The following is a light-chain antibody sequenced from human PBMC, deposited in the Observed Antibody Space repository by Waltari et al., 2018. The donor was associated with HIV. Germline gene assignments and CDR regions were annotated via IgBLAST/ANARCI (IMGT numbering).Light chain of an antibody. V-gene: IGKV3-15*01. J-gene: IGKJ1*01. CDR1: QSVSSE. Sequence: EIVMTQSPATLSVSPGERATLSCRASQSVSSELAWYQQKPGQAPRLLIYAASTRATGIPARFSGSGSGTEFTLTISSLQSEDFALFYCQQYNNWWTFGQGTKVEIK. CDR2: AAS. CDR3: QQYNNWWT.